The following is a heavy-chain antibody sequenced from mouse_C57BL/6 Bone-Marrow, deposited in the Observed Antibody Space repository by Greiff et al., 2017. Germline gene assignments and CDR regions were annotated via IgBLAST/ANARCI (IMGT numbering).Heavy chain of an antibody. CDR3: ARWKIYYYGNAMDY. CDR2: IRNKANGYTT. J-gene: IGHJ4*01. Sequence: EVKLVESGGGLVQPGGSLSLSCAASGFTFTDYYMSWVRQPPGKALEWLGFIRNKANGYTTEYSASVKGRFTISRDTSQSILYLQMNALRSEDSATYYCARWKIYYYGNAMDYWGQGTSVTVSS. CDR1: GFTFTDYY. D-gene: IGHD1-1*01. V-gene: IGHV7-3*01.